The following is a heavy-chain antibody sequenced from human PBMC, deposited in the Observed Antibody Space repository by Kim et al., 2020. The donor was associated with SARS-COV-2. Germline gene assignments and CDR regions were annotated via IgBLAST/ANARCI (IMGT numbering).Heavy chain of an antibody. J-gene: IGHJ4*02. CDR1: GGSIISSTHY. V-gene: IGHV4-39*07. D-gene: IGHD3-3*02. CDR3: VKLDEEVDN. CDR2: VSDDGNT. Sequence: SETLSLTCTVSGGSIISSTHYWGWVRQAPGKGLEWIGSVSDDGNTWYDPSLKSRVTLSIDKSNNQFFLRLNSVTAADTAVYFCVKLDEEVDNWCQGYLGT.